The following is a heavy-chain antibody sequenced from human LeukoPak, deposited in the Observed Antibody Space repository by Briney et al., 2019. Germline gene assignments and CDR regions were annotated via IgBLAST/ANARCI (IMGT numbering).Heavy chain of an antibody. J-gene: IGHJ4*02. V-gene: IGHV5-51*01. D-gene: IGHD3-22*01. Sequence: GESLKISCRGSGYRFTSYWIGWVRQMPGKGLEWMGIIYPGDSDTRYSPSFQGQVTISADKSISTAYLQWSSLKASDTAMYYCARLLSSSGPGVYYFDYWGQGTLVTVSS. CDR2: IYPGDSDT. CDR1: GYRFTSYW. CDR3: ARLLSSSGPGVYYFDY.